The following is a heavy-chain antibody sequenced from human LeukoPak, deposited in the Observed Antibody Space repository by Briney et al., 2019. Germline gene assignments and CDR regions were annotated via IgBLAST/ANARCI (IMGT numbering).Heavy chain of an antibody. CDR3: AGGGKRWLQSRYFDY. CDR1: GDTFSISA. Sequence: SVKVSCKSSGDTFSISAISWVRQAPGQGLEWVGGMIPIFRTAHSAQRFQGRVTITADESSTTAYMELSSLRSEDTAVYYCAGGGKRWLQSRYFDYWGQGTLVTVSS. V-gene: IGHV1-69*01. D-gene: IGHD5-24*01. CDR2: MIPIFRTA. J-gene: IGHJ4*02.